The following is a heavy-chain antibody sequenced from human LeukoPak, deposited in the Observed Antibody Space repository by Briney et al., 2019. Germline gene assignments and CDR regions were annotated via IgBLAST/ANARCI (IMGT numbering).Heavy chain of an antibody. Sequence: PGGSLRLSCAASGFTVSSNYMSWVHQAPGKGLEWVSVIYSGGSTYYADSVKGRFTISRDNSKNTLYLQMNSLRAEDTAVYYCARSAERNIHNFDYWGQGTLVTVSS. CDR3: ARSAERNIHNFDY. CDR2: IYSGGST. V-gene: IGHV3-53*01. J-gene: IGHJ4*02. CDR1: GFTVSSNY. D-gene: IGHD2/OR15-2a*01.